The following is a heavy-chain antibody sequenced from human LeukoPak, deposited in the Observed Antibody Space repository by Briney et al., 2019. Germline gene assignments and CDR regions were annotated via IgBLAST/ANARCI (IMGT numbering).Heavy chain of an antibody. J-gene: IGHJ4*02. D-gene: IGHD3-10*01. Sequence: GASVKVSCKASGYSFTSYYVHWARQAPGQGLEWMGIIDPSGGGTYYAQKFQGRITMTRDTSTSTVYMELSSLRSEDTAIYYCASLGSGSSPIIDFDYWGQGALVTVSS. CDR2: IDPSGGGT. CDR1: GYSFTSYY. CDR3: ASLGSGSSPIIDFDY. V-gene: IGHV1-46*01.